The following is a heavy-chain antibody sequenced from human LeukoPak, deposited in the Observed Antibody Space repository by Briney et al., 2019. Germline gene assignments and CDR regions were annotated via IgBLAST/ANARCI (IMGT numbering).Heavy chain of an antibody. D-gene: IGHD3-3*01. CDR2: ISSSSSTI. Sequence: PGGSLRLSCAASGFTFSSYSMNWVRQAPGKGLEWVSYISSSSSTIYYADSVKGRFTISRDNAKDSLYLQMNSLRAEDTAVYYCARNGYYDFWSGYSPLDYWGQGTLVTVSS. CDR1: GFTFSSYS. CDR3: ARNGYYDFWSGYSPLDY. J-gene: IGHJ4*02. V-gene: IGHV3-48*01.